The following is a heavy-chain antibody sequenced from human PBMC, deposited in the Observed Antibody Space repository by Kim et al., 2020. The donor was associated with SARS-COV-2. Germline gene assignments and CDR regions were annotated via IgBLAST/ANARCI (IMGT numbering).Heavy chain of an antibody. CDR2: IKRKTDGGTT. D-gene: IGHD6-19*01. CDR1: GFTLSNAW. V-gene: IGHV3-15*01. CDR3: TTGIGVAGGNY. J-gene: IGHJ4*02. Sequence: GGSLRLSCAASGFTLSNAWMSWVRQAPGKGLEWVGRIKRKTDGGTTDYAAPVQGRFTISRDDAKNTLYLQMNSLKTEDTAVYYCTTGIGVAGGNYWGQGTLVTVSS.